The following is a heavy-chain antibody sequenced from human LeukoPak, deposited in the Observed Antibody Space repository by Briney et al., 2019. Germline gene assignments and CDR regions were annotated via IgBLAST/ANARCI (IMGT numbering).Heavy chain of an antibody. CDR1: GFTLSSYA. J-gene: IGHJ4*02. CDR2: ISGSGGST. Sequence: GGSLRLSCAASGFTLSSYAMSWVRQAPGKGLEWVSAISGSGGSTYYADSVKGRFTISRDNSKNTLYLQMNSLRAEDTAVYYCAKETGPGRSSGLFDYWGQGTLVTVSS. V-gene: IGHV3-23*01. CDR3: AKETGPGRSSGLFDY. D-gene: IGHD3-10*01.